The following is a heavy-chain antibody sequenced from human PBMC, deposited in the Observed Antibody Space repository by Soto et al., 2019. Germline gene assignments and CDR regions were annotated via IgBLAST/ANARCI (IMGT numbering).Heavy chain of an antibody. V-gene: IGHV3-48*02. CDR2: ISSSSSTI. D-gene: IGHD2-15*01. CDR3: ARDVVVVAATDYYGMDV. Sequence: EVQLVESGGGLVQPGGSLRLSCAASGFTFSSYSMNWVRQAPGKGLEWVSYISSSSSTIYYADSVKGRFTISRDNAKNSLYLHMNSLRDEDTAVYYCARDVVVVAATDYYGMDVWGQGTTVTVSS. J-gene: IGHJ6*02. CDR1: GFTFSSYS.